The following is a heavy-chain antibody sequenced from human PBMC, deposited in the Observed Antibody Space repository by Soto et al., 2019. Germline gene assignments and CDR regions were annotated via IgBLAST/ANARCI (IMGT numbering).Heavy chain of an antibody. D-gene: IGHD2-8*01. CDR3: ARGILMVYAIQFNDAFDI. V-gene: IGHV3-21*01. J-gene: IGHJ3*02. Sequence: PGGSLRLSCAASGFTFSSYSMNWVRQAPGKGLEWVSSISSSSSYIYYADSVKGRFTISRDNAKNSLYLQMNSLRAEDTAVYYCARGILMVYAIQFNDAFDIWGQGTMVTVSS. CDR1: GFTFSSYS. CDR2: ISSSSSYI.